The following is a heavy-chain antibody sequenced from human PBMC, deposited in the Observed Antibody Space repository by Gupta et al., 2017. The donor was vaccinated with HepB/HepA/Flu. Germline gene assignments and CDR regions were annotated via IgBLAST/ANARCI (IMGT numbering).Heavy chain of an antibody. J-gene: IGHJ4*02. D-gene: IGHD3-10*01. CDR3: AREASGYGSGMNDCDY. CDR1: GFTFRNYW. V-gene: IGHV3-74*01. CDR2: INSEGSSI. Sequence: EVQLVESGGGLVQPGGSLRLSCAASGFTFRNYWMHWVRQAPGKGLVWVSRINSEGSSISYADSVKGRLTISRDKAKNTLYLQMNSLRAEDTAVYYCAREASGYGSGMNDCDYWGQGTLGTVSS.